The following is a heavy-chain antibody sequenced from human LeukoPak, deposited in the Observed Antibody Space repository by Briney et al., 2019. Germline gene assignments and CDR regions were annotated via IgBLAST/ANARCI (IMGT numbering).Heavy chain of an antibody. D-gene: IGHD5-24*01. CDR1: GYTFTSYY. CDR2: INPNSGGT. CDR3: AREEMVTKPYYYYYYYMDV. V-gene: IGHV1-2*02. Sequence: ASVKVSCKASGYTFTSYYMHWVRQAPGQGLEWMGWINPNSGGTNYAQKFQGRVTMTRDTSISTAYMELSRLRSDDTAVYYCAREEMVTKPYYYYYYYMDVWGKGTTVTVSS. J-gene: IGHJ6*03.